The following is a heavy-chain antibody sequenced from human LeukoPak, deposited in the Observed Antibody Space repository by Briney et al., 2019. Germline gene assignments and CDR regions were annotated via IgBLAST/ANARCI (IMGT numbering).Heavy chain of an antibody. V-gene: IGHV4-34*01. CDR1: GGSFSGYY. CDR3: ARGLISRPGIAAAGPLGY. D-gene: IGHD6-13*01. CDR2: INHSGST. J-gene: IGHJ4*02. Sequence: SETLSLTCAVYGGSFSGYYWSWIRQPPGKGLEWIGEINHSGSTNYNPSLKSRVTISVDTSKNQFSLKLSSVTAADTAVYYCARGLISRPGIAAAGPLGYWGQGTLVTVSS.